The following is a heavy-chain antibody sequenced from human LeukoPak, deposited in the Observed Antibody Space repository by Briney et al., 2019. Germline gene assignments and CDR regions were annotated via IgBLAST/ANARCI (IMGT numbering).Heavy chain of an antibody. D-gene: IGHD1-14*01. J-gene: IGHJ4*02. V-gene: IGHV4-34*01. CDR1: GGSFSGYY. CDR3: ARLGTQIPFDY. CDR2: INHSGST. Sequence: SETLSLTCAVYGGSFSGYYWSWIRQPPGKGLEWIGEINHSGSTNYNPSLKSRVTISVDMSKNQFSLKLSSVTAADTAVYYCARLGTQIPFDYWGQGTLVTVSS.